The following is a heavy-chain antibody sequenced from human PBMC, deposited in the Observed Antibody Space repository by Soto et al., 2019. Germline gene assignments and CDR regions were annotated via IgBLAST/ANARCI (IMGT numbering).Heavy chain of an antibody. Sequence: SETLSLTCTVSGGSISYYYWGWIRQPPGKGLEWIGSIYYSGNTHYNPPLKSRVTISVDTSMNQFSLNLDSVTAVDSAVYYCVRGGYVHAFDYWGQGALVTVSS. CDR1: GGSISYYY. D-gene: IGHD5-12*01. CDR2: IYYSGNT. V-gene: IGHV4-59*01. J-gene: IGHJ4*02. CDR3: VRGGYVHAFDY.